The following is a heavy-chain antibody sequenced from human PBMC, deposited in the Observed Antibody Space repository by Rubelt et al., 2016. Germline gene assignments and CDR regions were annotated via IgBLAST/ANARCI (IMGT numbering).Heavy chain of an antibody. J-gene: IGHJ4*02. CDR3: ARDSEVDSSGTFDY. V-gene: IGHV4-34*01. CDR2: INHSGST. Sequence: QVQLQQWGAGLLKPSETLSLTCAVYGGSFSGYYWSWIRQPPGKGLEWIGEINHSGSTNYNPSLRRRVTISVDTSKNQFSLKLSSVTAADTAVYYCARDSEVDSSGTFDYWGQGTLVTVSS. CDR1: GGSFSGYY. D-gene: IGHD3-22*01.